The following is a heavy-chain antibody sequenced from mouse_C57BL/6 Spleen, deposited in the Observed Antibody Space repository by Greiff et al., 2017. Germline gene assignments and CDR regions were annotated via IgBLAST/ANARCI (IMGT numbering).Heavy chain of an antibody. V-gene: IGHV3-6*01. J-gene: IGHJ3*01. CDR3: ASGYGNSWFAY. Sequence: EVQLQESGPGLVKPSQSLSLTCSVTGYSITSGYYWNWIRQFPGNKLEWMGYISYDGSNNYNPSLKNRISITRDTSKNQFFLKLNSVTTEDTATYYCASGYGNSWFAYWGQGTLVTVSA. D-gene: IGHD2-1*01. CDR1: GYSITSGYY. CDR2: ISYDGSN.